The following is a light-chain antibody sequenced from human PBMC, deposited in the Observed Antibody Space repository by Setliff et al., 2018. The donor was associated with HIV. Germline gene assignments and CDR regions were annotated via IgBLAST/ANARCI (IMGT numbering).Light chain of an antibody. Sequence: QSALTQPASVFGSPGQSITTSCTGISSDVGGYYSVSWYQQHPGKAPKLMIYDVINRPSGVSNRFSGSRSGNTASLTISGLQVEDEADYYCSSYTTSSTLYVFGPGTKVTVL. CDR1: SSDVGGYYS. J-gene: IGLJ1*01. V-gene: IGLV2-14*03. CDR3: SSYTTSSTLYV. CDR2: DVI.